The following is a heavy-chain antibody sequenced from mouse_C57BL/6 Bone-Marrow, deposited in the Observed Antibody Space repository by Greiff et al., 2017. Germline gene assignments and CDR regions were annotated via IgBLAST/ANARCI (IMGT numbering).Heavy chain of an antibody. CDR1: GYTFTDHT. J-gene: IGHJ3*01. Sequence: LLESDAELVKPGASVKISRKVSGYTFTDHTIHWMKQRPEQGLEWIGYIYPRDGSTKYNEKFKGKATLTADKSSSTAYMQLNSLTSEDSAVYFCAREGYDYSWFAYWGQGTLVTVSA. V-gene: IGHV1-78*01. CDR3: AREGYDYSWFAY. CDR2: IYPRDGST. D-gene: IGHD2-4*01.